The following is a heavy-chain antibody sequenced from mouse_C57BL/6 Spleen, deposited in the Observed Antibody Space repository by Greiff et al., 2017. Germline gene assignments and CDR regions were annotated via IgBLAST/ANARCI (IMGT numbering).Heavy chain of an antibody. CDR2: IDPSDSYT. D-gene: IGHD1-1*01. V-gene: IGHV1-69*01. J-gene: IGHJ4*01. CDR1: GYTFTSYW. CDR3: ARGFSYYDRGAMDY. Sequence: QVQLQQPGAELVMPGASVKLSCKASGYTFTSYWMHWVKQRPGQGLEWIGEIDPSDSYTNYNQKFKGKSPLTVDKSSSPAYMQLSSLTSEDSAVYYCARGFSYYDRGAMDYWGQGTSVTVSS.